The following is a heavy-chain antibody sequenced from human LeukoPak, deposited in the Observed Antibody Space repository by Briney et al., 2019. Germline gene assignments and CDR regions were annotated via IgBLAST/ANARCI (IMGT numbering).Heavy chain of an antibody. Sequence: GGSLTLSCAASGFTFSYYGMSWVRQATGKGLEWVSALSGSGGTTYYADSVRGRLTIPSDNSKKTLYLQVNSMRAEDTAVYYCAKDYPGALLYFDCWGQGNLVTVFS. CDR1: GFTFSYYG. D-gene: IGHD3-10*01. J-gene: IGHJ4*02. CDR3: AKDYPGALLYFDC. V-gene: IGHV3-23*01. CDR2: LSGSGGTT.